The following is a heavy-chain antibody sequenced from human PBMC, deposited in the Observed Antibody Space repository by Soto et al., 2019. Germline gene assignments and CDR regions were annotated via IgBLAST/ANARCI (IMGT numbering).Heavy chain of an antibody. CDR3: AKALPTVTTFPPYNWFDH. CDR2: ISYDGSNK. V-gene: IGHV3-30*18. Sequence: QVQLVESGGGVVQPGRSLRLSCAASGFTFSSYGMHWVRQAPGKGLEWVAVISYDGSNKYYADSVKGRFTISRDNSKNTLYLQMNSLRAEDTAVYYCAKALPTVTTFPPYNWFDHWGQGTLVTVSS. CDR1: GFTFSSYG. J-gene: IGHJ5*02. D-gene: IGHD4-17*01.